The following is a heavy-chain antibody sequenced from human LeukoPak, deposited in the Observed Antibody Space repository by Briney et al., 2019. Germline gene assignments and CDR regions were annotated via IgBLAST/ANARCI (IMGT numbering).Heavy chain of an antibody. Sequence: GGSLRLSCAASGFTFSTYTMNRVRQAPGKGLEWVSSISSRSSYIYYADSVKGRFTISRDNAKNSLYLQMNSLRAEDTAVYYCARSSRELGGYAPWELMPPFDYWGQGTLVTVSS. CDR1: GFTFSTYT. V-gene: IGHV3-21*01. J-gene: IGHJ4*02. CDR3: ARSSRELGGYAPWELMPPFDY. CDR2: ISSRSSYI. D-gene: IGHD1-7*01.